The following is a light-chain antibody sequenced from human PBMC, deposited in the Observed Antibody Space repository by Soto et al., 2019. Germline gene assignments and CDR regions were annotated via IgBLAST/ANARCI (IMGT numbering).Light chain of an antibody. V-gene: IGLV1-47*01. CDR2: RNN. CDR3: AAWDDSLSVFYV. CDR1: SSNIGSNY. J-gene: IGLJ1*01. Sequence: QYVLTQPPSASVTPGQRVTISCSVSSSNIGSNYVYWYQQLPGTAPKLLIYRNNQRPSGVPDRFSGSKSGTSASLAISGLRSEDEADYYCAAWDDSLSVFYVFGTGTKVTVL.